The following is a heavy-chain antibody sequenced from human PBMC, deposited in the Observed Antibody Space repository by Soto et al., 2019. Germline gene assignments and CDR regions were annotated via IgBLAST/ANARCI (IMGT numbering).Heavy chain of an antibody. V-gene: IGHV3-30-3*01. CDR3: ARDHKMYFYGSGSYRYNGMDV. Sequence: GGSLRLSCAASGFTFYTYAMYWVRRAPGKGLEWVAFISYDGSNKYYADSVKGRCTISRDNSKNTLYLQMNSLRPEDTAVYYCARDHKMYFYGSGSYRYNGMDVWGQGTTVTVSS. J-gene: IGHJ6*02. CDR1: GFTFYTYA. CDR2: ISYDGSNK. D-gene: IGHD3-10*01.